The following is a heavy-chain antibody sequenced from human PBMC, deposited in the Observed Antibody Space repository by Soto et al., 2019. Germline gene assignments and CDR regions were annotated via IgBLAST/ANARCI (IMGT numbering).Heavy chain of an antibody. Sequence: PSETLSLTCAVYGGSFSGYYWSWIRQPPGKGLEWIGEINHSGSTNYNPSLKIRVTISVDTSKNQFSLKLSSVTAADTAVYYCARRWYCSSTSCVKRYYYYYYMDVWGKGTTVTVSS. D-gene: IGHD2-2*01. CDR2: INHSGST. CDR1: GGSFSGYY. V-gene: IGHV4-34*01. CDR3: ARRWYCSSTSCVKRYYYYYYMDV. J-gene: IGHJ6*03.